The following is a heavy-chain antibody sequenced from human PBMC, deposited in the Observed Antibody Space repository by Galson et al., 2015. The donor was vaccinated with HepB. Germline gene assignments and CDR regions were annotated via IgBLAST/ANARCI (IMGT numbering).Heavy chain of an antibody. CDR3: VWQLVAFDY. CDR1: GFTFSRYV. D-gene: IGHD6-6*01. CDR2: ISASGGTT. V-gene: IGHV3-23*01. Sequence: SLRLSCAASGFTFSRYVMSWVRQAPGKGLEWVSEISASGGTTYYSDSVKGRFTISRDNSKNTLFLQMNNLRADDTAVYYCVWQLVAFDYWGQGTRVTVSS. J-gene: IGHJ4*01.